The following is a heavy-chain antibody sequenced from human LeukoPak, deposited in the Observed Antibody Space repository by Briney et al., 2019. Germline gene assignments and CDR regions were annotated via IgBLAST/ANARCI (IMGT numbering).Heavy chain of an antibody. V-gene: IGHV5-51*01. CDR1: GYSFTSYW. J-gene: IGHJ4*02. Sequence: GSSLKISCKVSGYSFTSYWIGWVRQMPGEGLEWIGIIRHGDADTRYSPSFQGQVTISAEKSISTAYLQWSSLKASDSAMYYCARQSIADYWGQGTLVSVFS. CDR2: IRHGDADT. D-gene: IGHD3-22*01. CDR3: ARQSIADY.